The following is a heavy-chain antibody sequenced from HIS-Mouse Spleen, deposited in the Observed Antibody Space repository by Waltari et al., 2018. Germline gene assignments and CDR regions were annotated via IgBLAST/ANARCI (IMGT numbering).Heavy chain of an antibody. V-gene: IGHV4-39*07. D-gene: IGHD6-13*01. CDR2: IYYSGST. J-gene: IGHJ2*01. Sequence: QLQLQESGPGLVTPSETLSLTCTVSGGSISISSYYWAWIRQPPGKGLEWIGSIYYSGSTYYNPSLKSRVTISVDTSKNQFSLKLSSVTAADTAVYYCAREIPYSSSWYDWYFDLWGRGTLVTVSS. CDR3: AREIPYSSSWYDWYFDL. CDR1: GGSISISSYY.